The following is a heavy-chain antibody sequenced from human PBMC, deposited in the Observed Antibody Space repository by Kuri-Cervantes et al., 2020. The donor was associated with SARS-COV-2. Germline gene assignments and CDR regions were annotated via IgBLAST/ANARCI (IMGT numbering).Heavy chain of an antibody. V-gene: IGHV3-30*18. CDR3: AKTRLQYSGKYALDS. Sequence: GESLKISCAASGFTFSSYGTHWVRQAPGKGLEWVAVISYDGSNKYYADSVKGRFTISRDNSKNTLYLQMNSLRAEDTAVYYCAKTRLQYSGKYALDSWGQGTLVTVSS. J-gene: IGHJ4*02. CDR2: ISYDGSNK. D-gene: IGHD5-12*01. CDR1: GFTFSSYG.